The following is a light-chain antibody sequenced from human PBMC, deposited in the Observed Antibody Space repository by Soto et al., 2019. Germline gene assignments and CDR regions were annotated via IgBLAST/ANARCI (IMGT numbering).Light chain of an antibody. V-gene: IGKV1-39*01. CDR1: QTITRY. J-gene: IGKJ4*01. Sequence: DIQMTQSPSSLSASVGDRVTITCRASQTITRYLSWYQHKPGKAPKLLIYAASRLQSGVPSRFSGSGSGTDLTLTISSLQPEDFATYYCQQTYSMPFTFGGGTKVDIK. CDR3: QQTYSMPFT. CDR2: AAS.